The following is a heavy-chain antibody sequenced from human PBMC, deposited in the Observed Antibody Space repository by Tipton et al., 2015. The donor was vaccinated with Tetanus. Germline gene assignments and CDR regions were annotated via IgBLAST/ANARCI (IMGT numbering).Heavy chain of an antibody. Sequence: QVQLVQSGAEVKKPGASVKVSCKASGYTFTDYYIYWVRQAPGQGLEWMGWIDPNSGGTVYAQKFQGRVTMTRDTSISTAYMELRSLRSDDTAVYYCARDRGDYIYYGMDVWGPGTTVTVS. V-gene: IGHV1-2*02. D-gene: IGHD3-22*01. CDR3: ARDRGDYIYYGMDV. CDR2: IDPNSGGT. CDR1: GYTFTDYY. J-gene: IGHJ6*02.